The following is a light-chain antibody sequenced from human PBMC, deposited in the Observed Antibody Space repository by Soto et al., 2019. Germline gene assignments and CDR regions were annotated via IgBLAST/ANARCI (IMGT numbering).Light chain of an antibody. CDR2: GAS. J-gene: IGKJ1*01. CDR3: QQYNNWWT. V-gene: IGKV3-15*01. CDR1: QSVSSN. Sequence: EIVMTQSPATLSVSPGDIPTLSCRASQSVSSNLAWYQQKPGQAPGLLIYGASTRDTGIPARFSGSGSGTEFTLTISSLQSEDFAVYYCQQYNNWWTFGQGTKVDI.